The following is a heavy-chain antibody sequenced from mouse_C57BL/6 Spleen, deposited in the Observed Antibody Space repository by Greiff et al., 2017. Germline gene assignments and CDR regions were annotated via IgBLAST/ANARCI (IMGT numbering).Heavy chain of an antibody. CDR2: IYPGDGDT. CDR1: GYAFSSYW. J-gene: IGHJ2*01. D-gene: IGHD3-2*02. V-gene: IGHV1-80*01. CDR3: ARRGDQGPHMDY. Sequence: QVQLQQSGAELVKPGASVKISCKASGYAFSSYWMNWVKQRPGKGLEWIGQIYPGDGDTNYNGKFKGKATLTADNSSSTAYMQLSSLTAEDAAVYFCARRGDQGPHMDYWGQGTTLTVSS.